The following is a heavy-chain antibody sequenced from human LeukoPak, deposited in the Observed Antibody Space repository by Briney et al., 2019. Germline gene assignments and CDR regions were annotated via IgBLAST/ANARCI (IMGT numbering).Heavy chain of an antibody. CDR3: ARDRPLNYYDSSGYHTPRDAFDI. J-gene: IGHJ3*02. CDR2: ISAYNGNT. D-gene: IGHD3-22*01. CDR1: GYTFTSYG. Sequence: ASVKVSCKASGYTFTSYGISWVRQAPGQGLEWMGWISAYNGNTNYAQKLQGRVTMTTDTSTSTAYMELRSLRSDDTAVYYCARDRPLNYYDSSGYHTPRDAFDIWGQGTMVTVSS. V-gene: IGHV1-18*01.